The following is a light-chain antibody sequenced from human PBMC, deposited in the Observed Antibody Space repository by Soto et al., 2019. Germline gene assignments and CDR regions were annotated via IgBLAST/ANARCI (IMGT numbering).Light chain of an antibody. CDR1: QSVSSSY. J-gene: IGKJ3*01. CDR2: GTS. Sequence: EIVLTQSPGTLSLSPGERATLSCRASQSVSSSYLAWHQQKPGQAPRLLIYGTSARATGIPDRFSGSGSGTDFTLTISRLEPEDFAVFYCQQYGSSPPFTFGPGTKVDI. CDR3: QQYGSSPPFT. V-gene: IGKV3-20*01.